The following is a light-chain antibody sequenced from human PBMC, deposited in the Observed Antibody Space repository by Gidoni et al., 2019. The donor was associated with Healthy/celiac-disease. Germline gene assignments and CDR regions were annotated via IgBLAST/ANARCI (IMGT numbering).Light chain of an antibody. J-gene: IGLJ2*01. V-gene: IGLV3-25*03. CDR1: ALPTHY. CDR3: QSADSSGTYVV. Sequence: SYELTQPPSVSVSPGQTARITVSGDALPTHYASWYQQKPGQAPVLVIYKDSERPSGIPERFAGSSSGTTVTLTISGVQAEDEADYYCQSADSSGTYVVFGGGTKLTVL. CDR2: KDS.